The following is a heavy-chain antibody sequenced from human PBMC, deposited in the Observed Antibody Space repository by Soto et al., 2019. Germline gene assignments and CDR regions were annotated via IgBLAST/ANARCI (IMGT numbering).Heavy chain of an antibody. Sequence: QLQLQESGPGLVKPSETLSLTCTVSGGSISSSSYYWGWIRQPPGKRLEWIGGIDYSGSTYYNPSLKRRVTISLDTSKNQLSLKLSSVTAADTAVYYCATPGIAVPGAFDYWGQGTLVAVSS. D-gene: IGHD6-19*01. CDR2: IDYSGST. J-gene: IGHJ4*02. CDR3: ATPGIAVPGAFDY. V-gene: IGHV4-39*01. CDR1: GGSISSSSYY.